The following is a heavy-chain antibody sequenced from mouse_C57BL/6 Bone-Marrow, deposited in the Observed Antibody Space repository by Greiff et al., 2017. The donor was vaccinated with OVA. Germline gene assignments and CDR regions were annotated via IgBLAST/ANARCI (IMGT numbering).Heavy chain of an antibody. D-gene: IGHD1-1*01. CDR3: ACSSYYYAMDY. Sequence: VQLQQSGPVLVKPGASVKMSCKASGYTFTDYYMNWVKQSHGKSLEWIGVINPYNGGTSYNQKFKGKATLTVDKSSSTAYMELNSLTSEDSAVYYCACSSYYYAMDYWGQGTSVTVSS. J-gene: IGHJ4*01. CDR2: INPYNGGT. V-gene: IGHV1-19*01. CDR1: GYTFTDYY.